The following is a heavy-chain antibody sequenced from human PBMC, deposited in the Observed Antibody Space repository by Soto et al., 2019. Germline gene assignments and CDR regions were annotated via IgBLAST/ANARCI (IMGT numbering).Heavy chain of an antibody. CDR3: ARHWDSGWYFYYYGMDV. CDR1: GCSISSSSYY. Sequence: XETLSLTCTASGCSISSSSYYWGWIRQPPGKGLEWIGSIYYSGSTYYNPSLKSRVTISVDTSKNQFSLKLSSVTAADTAVYYCARHWDSGWYFYYYGMDVWGQGTTVTVSS. J-gene: IGHJ6*02. D-gene: IGHD6-19*01. CDR2: IYYSGST. V-gene: IGHV4-39*01.